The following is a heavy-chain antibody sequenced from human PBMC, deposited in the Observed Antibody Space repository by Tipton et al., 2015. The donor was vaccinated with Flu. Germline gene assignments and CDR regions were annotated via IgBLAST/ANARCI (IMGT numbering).Heavy chain of an antibody. V-gene: IGHV1-46*01. CDR2: IYPAGGGT. CDR3: ARDRGFGAYTFDY. D-gene: IGHD3-10*01. J-gene: IGHJ4*02. CDR1: GYTFTNYN. Sequence: QLVQSGPEVKKPGASVRISCTASGYTFTNYNMHWVRQAPGQGPEWMGIIYPAGGGTTYAQTFQGRVTLTRDKSTSTVYMELSSLRSEDTAFYYCARDRGFGAYTFDYWGQGTLVTVAS.